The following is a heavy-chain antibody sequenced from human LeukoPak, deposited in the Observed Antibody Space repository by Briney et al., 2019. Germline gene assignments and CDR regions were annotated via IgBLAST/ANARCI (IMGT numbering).Heavy chain of an antibody. CDR1: GGSISSSSYY. J-gene: IGHJ6*02. CDR3: ARVVLRFYLSGMDV. CDR2: IYYSGST. Sequence: MPSETLSLTCTVSGGSISSSSYYWGWIRQPPGKGLEWVGSIYYSGSTYYNPSLKSRVTISVDTSKNQFSLKLSSVTAADTAVYYCARVVLRFYLSGMDVWGQGTTVTVSS. D-gene: IGHD3-3*01. V-gene: IGHV4-39*01.